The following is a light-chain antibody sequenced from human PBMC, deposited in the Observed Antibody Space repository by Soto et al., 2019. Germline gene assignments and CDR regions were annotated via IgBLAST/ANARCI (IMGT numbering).Light chain of an antibody. CDR2: KNN. V-gene: IGLV1-44*01. CDR1: NSNIRTNP. Sequence: QSVLTQPPSASGTPGQTVTISCSGTNSNIRTNPVNWYQQFPGAAPKVVIFKNNRRPSGVPDRFSGSKSGTAASLTISGLQSEDEADYYCAAWDDSLIGLVFGGGTKLTVL. CDR3: AAWDDSLIGLV. J-gene: IGLJ2*01.